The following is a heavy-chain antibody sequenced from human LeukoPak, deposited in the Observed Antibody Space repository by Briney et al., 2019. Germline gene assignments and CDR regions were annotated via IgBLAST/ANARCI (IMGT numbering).Heavy chain of an antibody. J-gene: IGHJ4*02. D-gene: IGHD2-2*01. Sequence: ASVKVSCKASGYTFTSYDINWVRQATGQGLEWMGWMNPNSGNTGYAQKFQGRVTITRNTSISTAYMELSSLRSEDTAVYYCARDPSTRYYTDYWGQGTLVTVSS. CDR2: MNPNSGNT. CDR1: GYTFTSYD. V-gene: IGHV1-8*03. CDR3: ARDPSTRYYTDY.